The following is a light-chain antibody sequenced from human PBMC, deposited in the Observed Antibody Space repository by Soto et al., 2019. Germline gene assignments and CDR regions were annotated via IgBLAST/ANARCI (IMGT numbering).Light chain of an antibody. Sequence: EIVLTQSPATLSLSPGERATLSCRASQSVSTYLAWYQQKPGQAPRLLIYGASNRATGIPARFSGSGSETDFSLTISSLEPEVFAVYYCQQRSDWPPIFTFGPGTKVDIK. CDR2: GAS. CDR3: QQRSDWPPIFT. V-gene: IGKV3-11*01. J-gene: IGKJ3*01. CDR1: QSVSTY.